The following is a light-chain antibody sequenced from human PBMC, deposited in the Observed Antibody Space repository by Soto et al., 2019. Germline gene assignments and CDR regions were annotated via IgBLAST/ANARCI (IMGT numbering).Light chain of an antibody. CDR1: SSDVGKYDY. Sequence: QSVLTQPPSASGSPGQSVTISCTGTSSDVGKYDYVSWFQHHPGKAPKLIIYEGSKRPSGVSNRFSGSKSGNTASLTISGLQAEDEADYYCCSYAGSSTWVFGGGTKLTVL. V-gene: IGLV2-23*01. CDR3: CSYAGSSTWV. CDR2: EGS. J-gene: IGLJ2*01.